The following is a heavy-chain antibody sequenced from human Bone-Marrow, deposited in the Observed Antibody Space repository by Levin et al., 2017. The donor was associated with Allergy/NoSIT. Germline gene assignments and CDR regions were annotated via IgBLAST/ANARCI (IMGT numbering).Heavy chain of an antibody. J-gene: IGHJ6*04. D-gene: IGHD6-19*01. CDR1: GGSTSGHY. CDR2: IHYSGTT. CDR3: AGGTGWLMNV. V-gene: IGHV4-59*11. Sequence: PSETLSLTCTVSGGSTSGHYWSWVRQPPGKGLEWIGNIHYSGTTNYNPTLKSRVAISVDTPKNQVSLELTSVTAADTAVYFCAGGTGWLMNVWGKGTTVTVSS.